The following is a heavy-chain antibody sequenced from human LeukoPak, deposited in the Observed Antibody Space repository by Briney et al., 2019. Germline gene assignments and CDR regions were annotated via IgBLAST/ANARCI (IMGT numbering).Heavy chain of an antibody. D-gene: IGHD3-9*01. CDR2: IYSGGST. V-gene: IGHV3-53*01. Sequence: GGSLRLSCAASGFTVSSNYMSWVRQAPGKGLQWFSVIYSGGSTYYADSVKGRFTISRDNSKNTLYLQMNSLRAEDTAVYYCATGSGDYDILTGWIPAHFDYWGQGTLVTVSS. CDR1: GFTVSSNY. J-gene: IGHJ4*02. CDR3: ATGSGDYDILTGWIPAHFDY.